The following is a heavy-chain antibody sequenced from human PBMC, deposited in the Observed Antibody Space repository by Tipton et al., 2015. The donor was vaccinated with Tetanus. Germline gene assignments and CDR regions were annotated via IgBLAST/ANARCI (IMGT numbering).Heavy chain of an antibody. CDR1: GDSVSGYY. Sequence: TLSLTCTVSGDSVSGYYWSWIRRPPGKGPEWIGYVYSTATTYYNPSLKSRVTISVDTSKNQFSLKLTSVTAADTAVYYCARGEAYGDYPAMYFFDNWGQGTLLTVSS. D-gene: IGHD4-17*01. V-gene: IGHV4-30-4*01. CDR2: VYSTATT. J-gene: IGHJ4*02. CDR3: ARGEAYGDYPAMYFFDN.